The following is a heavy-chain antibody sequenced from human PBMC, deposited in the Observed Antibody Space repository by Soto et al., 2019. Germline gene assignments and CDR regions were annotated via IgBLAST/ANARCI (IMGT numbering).Heavy chain of an antibody. CDR1: GGSISSGGYY. CDR2: IYYSGST. V-gene: IGHV4-31*03. Sequence: SETLSLTCTVSGGSISSGGYYWSRIRQHPGKGLEWIGYIYYSGSTYYNPSLKSRVTISVDTSKNQFSLKLSSVTAADTAVYYCARDTGGGYDSSGYSYYFDYWGQGTLVTVSS. J-gene: IGHJ4*02. D-gene: IGHD3-22*01. CDR3: ARDTGGGYDSSGYSYYFDY.